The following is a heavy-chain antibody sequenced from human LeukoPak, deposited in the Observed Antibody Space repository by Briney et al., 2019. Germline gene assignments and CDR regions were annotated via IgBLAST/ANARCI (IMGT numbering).Heavy chain of an antibody. V-gene: IGHV3-9*01. CDR2: ISWNSGFV. CDR1: GFTFDDYG. J-gene: IGHJ3*02. Sequence: GGSLRLSCAASGFTFDDYGMNWVRQAPGKGLEWVSGISWNSGFVVYADSVKGRFTISRDNAKNSLYLEMNGLRPEDTALYYCARGTHRNRYTDALDIWGQGTVVTVSS. CDR3: ARGTHRNRYTDALDI. D-gene: IGHD1-1*01.